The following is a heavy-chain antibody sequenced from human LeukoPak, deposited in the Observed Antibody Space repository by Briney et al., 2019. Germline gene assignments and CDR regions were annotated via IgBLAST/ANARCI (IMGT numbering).Heavy chain of an antibody. V-gene: IGHV3-15*01. CDR1: GFAFNHAW. CDR2: IKSKTNGGTT. CDR3: TWVGARYYFDY. J-gene: IGHJ4*02. D-gene: IGHD1-26*01. Sequence: KPGGSLRLSCAASGFAFNHAWMSWVRQAPGKGLEWLGRIKSKTNGGTTDYAAPVKGRFTTSRDDSKNTLYLQIDSLKTEDTAVYYCTWVGARYYFDYWGQGTLVTVSS.